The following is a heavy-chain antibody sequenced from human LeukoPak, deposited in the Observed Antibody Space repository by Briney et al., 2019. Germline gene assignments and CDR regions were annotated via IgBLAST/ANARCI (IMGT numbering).Heavy chain of an antibody. CDR2: IKEDGSEE. V-gene: IGHV3-7*01. J-gene: IGHJ4*02. D-gene: IGHD6-13*01. CDR3: ARDSAGNDY. CDR1: GFTFSTYW. Sequence: EGSLRLSCAASGFTFSTYWMSWVRQAPGKGLEWVANIKEDGSEEYYVDSLEGRFTISRDNAKNSLYLQMNSLRAEDTAMYYCARDSAGNDYWGQGTLVTVSS.